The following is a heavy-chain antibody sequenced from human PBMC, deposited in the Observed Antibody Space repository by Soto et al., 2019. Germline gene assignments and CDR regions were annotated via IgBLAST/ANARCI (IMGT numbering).Heavy chain of an antibody. CDR1: GFTFRNYG. CDR2: IGLGSSTK. D-gene: IGHD3-16*01. CDR3: AREKGDRDCFDV. V-gene: IGHV3-48*01. J-gene: IGHJ2*01. Sequence: GGSLRLSCAASGFTFRNYGRNWVRQAPGKGLEWVSYIGLGSSTKYYADSVKGRFTISRQNSQNTLYLQMNSLRVEDTAVYYCAREKGDRDCFDVWGRGTLVTVSS.